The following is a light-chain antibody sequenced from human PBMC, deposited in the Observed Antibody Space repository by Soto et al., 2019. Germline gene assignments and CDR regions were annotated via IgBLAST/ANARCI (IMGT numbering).Light chain of an antibody. CDR2: DAS. V-gene: IGKV1-5*01. Sequence: DFQMTQSPSTLSASVGDKVTMTCRASQSIGSWLAWYQQKPGKAPKVLIYDASSLESGVPSRFSGSGSGTEFTLTISSLQPDDFATYYCQKYNSYFAQGTRLEIK. CDR3: QKYNSY. CDR1: QSIGSW. J-gene: IGKJ5*01.